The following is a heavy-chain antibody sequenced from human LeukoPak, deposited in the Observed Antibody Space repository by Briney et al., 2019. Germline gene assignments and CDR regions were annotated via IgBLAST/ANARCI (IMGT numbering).Heavy chain of an antibody. D-gene: IGHD1-26*01. Sequence: GGSLRLSCAASGFNFSSFEMKWVRQAPGKGLEWVSYIHNSGRTIYYADSVKGRFTISRDNAKNSLYLQMNSLRAEDTAVYYCARGQGYYAYWGQGTPVTVSS. V-gene: IGHV3-48*03. J-gene: IGHJ4*02. CDR1: GFNFSSFE. CDR2: IHNSGRTI. CDR3: ARGQGYYAY.